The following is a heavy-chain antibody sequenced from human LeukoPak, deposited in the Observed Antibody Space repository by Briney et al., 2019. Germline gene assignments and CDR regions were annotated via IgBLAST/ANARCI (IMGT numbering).Heavy chain of an antibody. Sequence: ASVKVSCKTSAFTFSTHDINWVRQATGQGLEWMGWMNPGSGDTGYAQRFQGRVTMTRDTSINTAYMELSSLRSEDAAVYYCARGLGPYSTTWYPPLRYWGQGTLVTVSS. CDR3: ARGLGPYSTTWYPPLRY. CDR1: AFTFSTHD. J-gene: IGHJ4*02. V-gene: IGHV1-8*01. D-gene: IGHD2/OR15-2a*01. CDR2: MNPGSGDT.